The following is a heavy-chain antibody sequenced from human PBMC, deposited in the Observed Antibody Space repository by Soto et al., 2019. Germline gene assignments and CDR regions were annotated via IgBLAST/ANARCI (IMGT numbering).Heavy chain of an antibody. CDR2: IIPIFGTA. CDR1: GGTFSSYA. D-gene: IGHD3-10*01. J-gene: IGHJ5*02. CDR3: ARAYGPYNWFDP. Sequence: SVKVSCKASGGTFSSYAISWVRKAPGQGLEWMGGIIPIFGTANYAQKFQGRVTITADESTSTAYMELSSLRSEDTAVYYCARAYGPYNWFDPWGQGTLVTVSS. V-gene: IGHV1-69*13.